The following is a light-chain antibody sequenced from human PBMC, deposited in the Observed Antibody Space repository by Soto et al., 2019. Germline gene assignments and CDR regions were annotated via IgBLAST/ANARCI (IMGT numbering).Light chain of an antibody. CDR2: AAS. Sequence: DIQMTQSPSSLSASVGDRVIITCRTSQSISSYLNWYQQKPGKAPRLLIYAASSLQSGVPSRFSGGGSGTYFTLTISSLLPEDFATYYCQQSYGTPNTFGQGTKLEIK. V-gene: IGKV1-39*01. CDR3: QQSYGTPNT. J-gene: IGKJ2*01. CDR1: QSISSY.